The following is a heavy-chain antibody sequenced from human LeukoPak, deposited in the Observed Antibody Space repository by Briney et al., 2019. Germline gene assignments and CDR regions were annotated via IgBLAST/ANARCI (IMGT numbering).Heavy chain of an antibody. J-gene: IGHJ4*02. CDR3: ARGSLAGAGSHLDY. Sequence: PGGSLRLSCAASVCNFSSYWMHWVRQGPGKGLVWVSRIKIDGTMTIYADSVKSRFTISRGNAMNTLYLQMNSLRAEDTAVYYCARGSLAGAGSHLDYWGQGSLVTVSS. CDR2: IKIDGTMT. CDR1: VCNFSSYW. V-gene: IGHV3-74*01. D-gene: IGHD6-19*01.